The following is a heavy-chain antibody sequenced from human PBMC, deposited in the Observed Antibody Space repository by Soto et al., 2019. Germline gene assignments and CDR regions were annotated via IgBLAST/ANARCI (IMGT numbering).Heavy chain of an antibody. CDR2: INHSGST. Sequence: PLDTLSRTGSACGGSFLRSSWSWIRQPPGRGLEWIGEINHSGSTNYNPTLKSRVTISVDTSKNQFSLKLSSVTAADTAVYYCARGGLLDYDFWSGHYYYYGMDVWGQGTTVP. J-gene: IGHJ6*02. V-gene: IGHV4-34*01. CDR3: ARGGLLDYDFWSGHYYYYGMDV. CDR1: GGSFLRSS. D-gene: IGHD3-3*01.